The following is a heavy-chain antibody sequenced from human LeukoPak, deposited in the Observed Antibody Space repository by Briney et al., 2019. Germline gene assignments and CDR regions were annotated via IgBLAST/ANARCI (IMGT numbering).Heavy chain of an antibody. CDR3: AGDYGDLLTGIRFDT. CDR2: IYTSGNI. V-gene: IGHV4-4*07. D-gene: IGHD4-17*01. J-gene: IGHJ5*02. CDR1: GCSIRNYV. Sequence: SETLSLTCPVSGCSIRNYVWSWIRQPAGKGLEWVGRIYTSGNIDYKPSPRSGVTMSVDTSRNQFSLKLTSVTAADTAVYYCAGDYGDLLTGIRFDTWGQGTLVTVSS.